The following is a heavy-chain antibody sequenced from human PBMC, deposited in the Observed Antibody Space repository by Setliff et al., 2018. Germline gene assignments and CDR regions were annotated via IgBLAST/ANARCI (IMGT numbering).Heavy chain of an antibody. CDR3: ARVDFTMIQGVLGL. J-gene: IGHJ1*01. CDR2: INHSGST. V-gene: IGHV4-34*01. CDR1: GGSFSGYQ. Sequence: SETLSLTCVVYGGSFSGYQWSWIRQSPGKGLEWIGEINHSGSTNYNPSLKSRVSMSVEKSKNQFSLKLTSVTAADTAVYYCARVDFTMIQGVLGLWGQGTLVTVSS. D-gene: IGHD3-10*01.